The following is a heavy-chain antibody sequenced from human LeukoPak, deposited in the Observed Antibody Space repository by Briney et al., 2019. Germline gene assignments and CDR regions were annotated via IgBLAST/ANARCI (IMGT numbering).Heavy chain of an antibody. D-gene: IGHD3-10*01. CDR3: ARLVSTGSGDRFDY. Sequence: SETLSLTCAVSGVSIWSSSYYWGWVRQPPGKGLEWIGGIYYNGDTYYNRSLKSRVAMSVDRSNNQFSLNLTSVTATDTAVYYCARLVSTGSGDRFDYWSQGTLVPVSS. CDR2: IYYNGDT. V-gene: IGHV4-39*01. J-gene: IGHJ4*02. CDR1: GVSIWSSSYY.